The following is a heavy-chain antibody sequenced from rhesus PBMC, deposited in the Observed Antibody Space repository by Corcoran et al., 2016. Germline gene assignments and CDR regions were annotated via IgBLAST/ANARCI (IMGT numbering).Heavy chain of an antibody. J-gene: IGHJ4*01. Sequence: QVQLQESGPGLVKPSETLSLTCAVSGYSISSGYYWSWIRQPPGKGLEWIGYITYSGSTSYNPSLKSRVTISRDTSKNQFSLKLSSVTAADTAVYYCAREGSGWYIDHWGQGVLVTVSS. V-gene: IGHV4-122*02. D-gene: IGHD6-31*01. CDR3: AREGSGWYIDH. CDR2: ITYSGST. CDR1: GYSISSGYY.